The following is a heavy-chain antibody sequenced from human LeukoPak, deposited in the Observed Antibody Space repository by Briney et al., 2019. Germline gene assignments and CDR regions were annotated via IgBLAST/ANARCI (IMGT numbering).Heavy chain of an antibody. Sequence: GGSLRLSCAASGFIVSSNYMSWVRQAPGKGLEWVSVIYSGGSTYYADSVKGRFTISRDKSKNTLFLQMNSLRAEDTAVYYCARGVHDFWSGFYFNYWGQGTLVTVSS. CDR3: ARGVHDFWSGFYFNY. D-gene: IGHD3-3*01. CDR1: GFIVSSNY. J-gene: IGHJ4*02. CDR2: IYSGGST. V-gene: IGHV3-66*02.